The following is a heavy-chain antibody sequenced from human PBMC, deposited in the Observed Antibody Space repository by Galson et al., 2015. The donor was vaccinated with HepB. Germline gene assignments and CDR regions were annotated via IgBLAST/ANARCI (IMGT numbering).Heavy chain of an antibody. V-gene: IGHV3-30-3*01. CDR2: MSYDGANK. CDR1: GFTFSRYT. D-gene: IGHD2-2*01. CDR3: ARDGTRYCRASSCDAFDI. J-gene: IGHJ3*02. Sequence: SLRLSCAASGFTFSRYTIHWVRRAPGKGLEWVAVMSYDGANKYYADSVKGRFTISRDNSKNTLYLQMNSLRAGDTAVYYCARDGTRYCRASSCDAFDIWGQGTMVTVSS.